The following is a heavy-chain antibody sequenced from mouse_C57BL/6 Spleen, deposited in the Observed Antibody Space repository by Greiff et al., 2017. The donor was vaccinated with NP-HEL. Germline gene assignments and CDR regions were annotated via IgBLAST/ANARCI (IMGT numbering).Heavy chain of an antibody. Sequence: EVQLVESGGGLVKPGGSLKLSCAASGFTFSDYGMHWVRQAPEKGLEWVAYISSGSSTIYYADKVKGRFTISRDNAKNTLFMHMTSLRSEDTAMYYCAREGYGNPYYYALDYWGQGTSVPVSS. J-gene: IGHJ4*01. CDR3: AREGYGNPYYYALDY. D-gene: IGHD2-10*02. CDR1: GFTFSDYG. V-gene: IGHV5-17*01. CDR2: ISSGSSTI.